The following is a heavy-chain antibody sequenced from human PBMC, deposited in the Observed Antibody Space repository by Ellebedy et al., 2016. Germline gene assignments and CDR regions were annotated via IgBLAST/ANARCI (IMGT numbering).Heavy chain of an antibody. Sequence: GGSLRLSXAASGFTFSRYAIQWVRQAPGKGLEWVSLISDDGNDKFYTDSVRGRFTISRDNAKIRVDLQMNSLRVEDTAVYSCARVRSPDYSTNYDLDVWGQGTTVTVSS. CDR2: ISDDGNDK. D-gene: IGHD3-22*01. CDR3: ARVRSPDYSTNYDLDV. CDR1: GFTFSRYA. V-gene: IGHV3-30*03. J-gene: IGHJ6*02.